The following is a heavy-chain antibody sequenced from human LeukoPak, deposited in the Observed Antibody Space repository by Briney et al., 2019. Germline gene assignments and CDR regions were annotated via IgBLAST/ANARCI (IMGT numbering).Heavy chain of an antibody. J-gene: IGHJ4*02. CDR1: GFTLSSYE. Sequence: PGGSLRLSCAASGFTLSSYEMNWVRQAPGKGLEWVSYISSSGSTIYYADSVKGRFTISGDNAKNSLYLQMNSLRAEDTAVYYCARDHYDILTGYSHFDYWGQGTLVTVSS. CDR2: ISSSGSTI. V-gene: IGHV3-48*03. D-gene: IGHD3-9*01. CDR3: ARDHYDILTGYSHFDY.